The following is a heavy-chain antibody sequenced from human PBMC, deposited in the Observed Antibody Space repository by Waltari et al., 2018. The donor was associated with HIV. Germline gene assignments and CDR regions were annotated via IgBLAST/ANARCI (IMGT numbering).Heavy chain of an antibody. D-gene: IGHD6-19*01. CDR2: TYYRSKWYN. Sequence: QVQLQQSGPGLVKPSQTLSLTCVISGDSVSSNSAAWNWIRQSPPRGLEWLERTYYRSKWYNDYAISVKSRISINPDTSNNQFSLQLNSVTPEDTAVYYCVRDRLYSSGWPNDQYFYYGMDVWGQGTTVTVSS. J-gene: IGHJ6*02. CDR1: GDSVSSNSAA. CDR3: VRDRLYSSGWPNDQYFYYGMDV. V-gene: IGHV6-1*01.